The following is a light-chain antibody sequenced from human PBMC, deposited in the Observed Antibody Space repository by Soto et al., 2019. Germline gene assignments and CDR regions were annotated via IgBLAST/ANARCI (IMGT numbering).Light chain of an antibody. CDR3: QQLNSYPPG. CDR2: AAS. V-gene: IGKV1-9*01. CDR1: QAISSF. Sequence: DIQLTQSPSFLSASVGDRVTITCRASQAISSFLAWYQQKPGTAPKLLIYAASTLQSGVPSRFSGSGSGTEFTLTISSLQPEDFATYYCQQLNSYPPGFGPGTKVDIK. J-gene: IGKJ3*01.